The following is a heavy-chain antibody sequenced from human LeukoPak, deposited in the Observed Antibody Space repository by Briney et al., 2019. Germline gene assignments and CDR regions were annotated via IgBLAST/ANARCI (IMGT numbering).Heavy chain of an antibody. J-gene: IGHJ5*02. D-gene: IGHD4-17*01. CDR1: GYTFTGYY. V-gene: IGHV1-18*04. Sequence: ASVKVSCKASGYTFTGYYMHWVRQAPGQGLEWMGWISAYNGNTNYAQKLQGRVTMTTDTSTSTAYMELRSLRSDDTAVYYCARDGDDYGDYARNWFDPWGQGTPVTVSS. CDR2: ISAYNGNT. CDR3: ARDGDDYGDYARNWFDP.